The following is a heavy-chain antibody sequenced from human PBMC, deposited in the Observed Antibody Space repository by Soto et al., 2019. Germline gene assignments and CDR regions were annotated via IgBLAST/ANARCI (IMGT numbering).Heavy chain of an antibody. Sequence: PSETLSLTCAVSGYSISTAYYWGWIRQPPGKGLEWIGSMYESGLTYYNASLKSRVTMTRDTSTTTAYLELRSLRSDDTAVYYCARAITMMFLAPAYWGQGTLVTVSS. V-gene: IGHV4-38-2*01. CDR3: ARAITMMFLAPAY. J-gene: IGHJ4*02. D-gene: IGHD3-22*01. CDR2: MYESGLT. CDR1: GYSISTAYY.